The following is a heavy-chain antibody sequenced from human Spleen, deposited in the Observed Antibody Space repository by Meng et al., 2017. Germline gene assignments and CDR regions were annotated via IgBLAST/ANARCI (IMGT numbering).Heavy chain of an antibody. CDR3: AIDMGDHGIDY. V-gene: IGHV3-9*01. D-gene: IGHD2-21*02. J-gene: IGHJ4*02. CDR1: GFTFGDYA. CDR2: ISWYSGGI. Sequence: SLKISCAASGFTFGDYAVHWVRQAPGKGLEWVSGISWYSGGIAYADSVKGRFTISRDNAKNTLNLQMNSLRTVDTALYYCAIDMGDHGIDYWGQGTLVTVSS.